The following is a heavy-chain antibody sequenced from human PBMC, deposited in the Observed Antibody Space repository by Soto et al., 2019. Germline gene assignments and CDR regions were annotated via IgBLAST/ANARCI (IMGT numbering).Heavy chain of an antibody. D-gene: IGHD6-13*01. CDR2: IYYSGST. J-gene: IGHJ5*02. Sequence: QVQLQESGPGLVNPSETLSLTCTVSGGSISSYYWSWIRQPPGKGLEWIGYIYYSGSTNSNPSLKSRVTISVDPSKNQFSLKLSSVTAADTAVYYCARGHSSSWYWFDPWGQGTLVTVSS. CDR1: GGSISSYY. CDR3: ARGHSSSWYWFDP. V-gene: IGHV4-59*01.